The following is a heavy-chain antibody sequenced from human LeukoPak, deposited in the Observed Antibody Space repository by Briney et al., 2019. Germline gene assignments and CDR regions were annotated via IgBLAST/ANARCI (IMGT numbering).Heavy chain of an antibody. J-gene: IGHJ4*02. CDR1: GGSINSYY. D-gene: IGHD4-17*01. V-gene: IGHV4-59*01. CDR3: ARLTVTTAIDY. Sequence: SETLSLTCTVSGGSINSYYWSWIRQPPGKGLEWIAYIYYTGSTNYNPSLESRVTISVDTSKNQFSLRLSSVTAADTAVYYCARLTVTTAIDYWGQGTLVTVSS. CDR2: IYYTGST.